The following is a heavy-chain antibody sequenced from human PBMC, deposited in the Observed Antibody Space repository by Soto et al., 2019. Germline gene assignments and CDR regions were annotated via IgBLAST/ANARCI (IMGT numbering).Heavy chain of an antibody. J-gene: IGHJ4*02. CDR3: AKDFYRYCSSTSCYLFDS. D-gene: IGHD2-2*01. CDR1: GFTFSSYA. V-gene: IGHV3-23*01. Sequence: EVHLLESGGGLVQPGGSLRRSCAASGFTFSSYALSWVRQPPGEGLEWVSAISGSGGSTYYADSVKGRFTISRDNSKNTRYRQMNSLRAEDTAVYYCAKDFYRYCSSTSCYLFDSWGQGTLVTVSS. CDR2: ISGSGGST.